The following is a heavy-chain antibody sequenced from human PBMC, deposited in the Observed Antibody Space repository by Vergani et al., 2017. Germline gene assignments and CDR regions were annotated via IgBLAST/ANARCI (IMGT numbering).Heavy chain of an antibody. D-gene: IGHD3-16*01. CDR2: INPNSGGT. V-gene: IGHV1-2*02. CDR3: ARSRGGVSANFDY. J-gene: IGHJ4*02. Sequence: QVQLVQSGAEVKKPGASVKVSCKASGYTFTGYYMHWVRQAPGQGLEWMGWINPNSGGTNYAQKFQGRVTITADESTSTAYMELSSLRSEDTAVYYCARSRGGVSANFDYWGQGTLITVSS. CDR1: GYTFTGYY.